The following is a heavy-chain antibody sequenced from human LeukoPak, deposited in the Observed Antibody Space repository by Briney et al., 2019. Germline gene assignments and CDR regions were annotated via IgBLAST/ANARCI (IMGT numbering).Heavy chain of an antibody. CDR2: IYYSGST. J-gene: IGHJ4*02. V-gene: IGHV4-59*01. D-gene: IGHD3-22*01. CDR3: ARGGAYYYDSSGYPNFDY. Sequence: SETLSLSCTVSDGSISSYYWRWIRQPPEKGLEWIGYIYYSGSTNYNPSLKSRVTISVDTSKNQFSLKLSSVTAADTAVYYCARGGAYYYDSSGYPNFDYWGQGTLVTVSS. CDR1: DGSISSYY.